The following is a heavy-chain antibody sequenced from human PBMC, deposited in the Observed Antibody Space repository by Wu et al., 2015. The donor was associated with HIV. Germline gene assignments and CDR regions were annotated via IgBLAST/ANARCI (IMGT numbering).Heavy chain of an antibody. CDR3: AKGSRPNYVWGSYPPGMDV. CDR1: GGTFSSYA. V-gene: IGHV1-69*13. Sequence: QVQLVQSGAEVKKPGSSVKVSCKASGGTFSSYAISWVRQAPGQGLEWMGRIIPIFGTANYAQKFQGRVTITADESTSTAYMELSSLRSEDTAVYYCAKGSRPNYVWGSYPPGMDVWGQGTTVTVSS. D-gene: IGHD3-16*02. J-gene: IGHJ6*02. CDR2: IIPIFGTA.